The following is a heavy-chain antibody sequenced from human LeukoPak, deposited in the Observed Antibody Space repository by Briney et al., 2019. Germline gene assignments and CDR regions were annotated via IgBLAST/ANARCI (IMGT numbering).Heavy chain of an antibody. CDR2: IYYSGGT. D-gene: IGHD3-3*01. CDR3: ARGGAYDFWSGYYGYNWFDP. J-gene: IGHJ5*02. CDR1: GGSISSSSYY. V-gene: IGHV4-39*07. Sequence: SETLSLTCTVSGGSISSSSYYWGWIRQPPGKGLEWIGSIYYSGGTYYNPSLKSRVTISVDTSKNQFSLKLSSVTAADTAVYYCARGGAYDFWSGYYGYNWFDPWGQGTLVTVSS.